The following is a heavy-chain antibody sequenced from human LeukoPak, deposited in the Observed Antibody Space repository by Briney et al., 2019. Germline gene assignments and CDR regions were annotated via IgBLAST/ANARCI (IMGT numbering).Heavy chain of an antibody. Sequence: PSQTLSLTCAVSGGSISSGGYSWSWIRQPPGKGLEWIGYIYHSGSTYYNPSLKSRVTISVDRSKNQFSLKLSSVTAADTAVYYCARTPGGYDSSGYYLGKFDYWGQGTLVTVSS. CDR2: IYHSGST. CDR1: GGSISSGGYS. V-gene: IGHV4-30-2*01. D-gene: IGHD3-22*01. CDR3: ARTPGGYDSSGYYLGKFDY. J-gene: IGHJ4*02.